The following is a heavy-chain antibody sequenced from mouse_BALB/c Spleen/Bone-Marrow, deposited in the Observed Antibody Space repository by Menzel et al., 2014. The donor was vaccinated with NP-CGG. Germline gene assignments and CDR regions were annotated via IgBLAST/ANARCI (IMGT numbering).Heavy chain of an antibody. CDR1: GCDFSGFW. CDR2: INPDSSTI. D-gene: IGHD2-3*01. V-gene: IGHV4-1*02. CDR3: ARLGFYGGFAY. J-gene: IGHJ3*01. Sequence: VKLMEFGGGMVQPGRSLKLSCAARGCDFSGFWMGWVPPAPGKGLEWSGEINPDSSTINYKPSLKDRLIISRENAKNPLYLQSSKVRSEGTSLYFCARLGFYGGFAYGGLGTLVTVSA.